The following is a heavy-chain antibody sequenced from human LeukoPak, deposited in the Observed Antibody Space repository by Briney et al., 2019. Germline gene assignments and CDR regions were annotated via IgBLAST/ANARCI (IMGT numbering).Heavy chain of an antibody. D-gene: IGHD6-13*01. CDR2: IYYGGST. Sequence: SETLSLTCTVSGGSISSYYWSWLRQPPGKGLEWIGYIYYGGSTNYNPSLKSRVTISVDTSKNQFSLKLSSVTAADTAVYYCAREVVSSSWWGGSEWFDPWGQGTLVTVPS. CDR1: GGSISSYY. J-gene: IGHJ5*02. V-gene: IGHV4-59*01. CDR3: AREVVSSSWWGGSEWFDP.